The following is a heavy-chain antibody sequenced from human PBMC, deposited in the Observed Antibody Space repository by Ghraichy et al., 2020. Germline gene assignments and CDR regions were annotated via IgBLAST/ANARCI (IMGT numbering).Heavy chain of an antibody. Sequence: SETLSLTCTVSGGSISSSSYYWDWIRQSPGKGLEWIGSIYYSGSTYYNPSLKSRVTISVDTSKNQFSLKLSSVTAADTAVYYCALARSSGSYYNARTHKWFDPWGQGTLVTVSS. CDR2: IYYSGST. D-gene: IGHD3-10*01. V-gene: IGHV4-39*01. CDR3: ALARSSGSYYNARTHKWFDP. J-gene: IGHJ5*02. CDR1: GGSISSSSYY.